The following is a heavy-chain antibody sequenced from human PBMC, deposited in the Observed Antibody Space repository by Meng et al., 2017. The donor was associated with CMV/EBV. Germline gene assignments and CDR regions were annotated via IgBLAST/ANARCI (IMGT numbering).Heavy chain of an antibody. Sequence: SETLSLTCAVYGGSFSGYYWSWIRQPPGKGLEWIGEINHGGSTNYNPSLRSRVTISVDTSKNQFSLKLSSVTAADTAVYYCASITRRYSSGWYVGSNGVQNDYWGQGTLVTVSS. CDR2: INHGGST. CDR3: ASITRRYSSGWYVGSNGVQNDY. D-gene: IGHD6-19*01. V-gene: IGHV4-34*01. J-gene: IGHJ4*02. CDR1: GGSFSGYY.